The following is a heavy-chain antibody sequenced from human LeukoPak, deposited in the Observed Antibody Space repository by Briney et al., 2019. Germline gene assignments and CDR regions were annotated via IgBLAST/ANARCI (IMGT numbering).Heavy chain of an antibody. CDR1: GFTFSSYA. D-gene: IGHD2-2*01. CDR2: ISGNGGST. Sequence: GGSLRLSCAASGFTFSSYAMSWVRQAPGKGLEWVSAISGNGGSTYYADSVKGRFTISRDNSKNTLYLQMNSLRAEDTAVYYCAKIRSPIYQGAFDYWGQGTLVTVSS. J-gene: IGHJ4*02. V-gene: IGHV3-23*01. CDR3: AKIRSPIYQGAFDY.